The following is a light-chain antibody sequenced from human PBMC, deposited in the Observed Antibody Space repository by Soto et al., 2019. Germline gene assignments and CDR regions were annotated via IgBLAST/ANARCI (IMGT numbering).Light chain of an antibody. V-gene: IGKV3-11*01. CDR3: QQRSNWPPFT. J-gene: IGKJ5*01. Sequence: EIVMTQSPATLSVSPGERATLSCRASQSVSSNLAWYQQKPGQAPRLLIYGASNRATGIPDTFSGSGSGTDFTLTIGSLEPEDFAVYYCQQRSNWPPFTFGQGTRVEIK. CDR2: GAS. CDR1: QSVSSN.